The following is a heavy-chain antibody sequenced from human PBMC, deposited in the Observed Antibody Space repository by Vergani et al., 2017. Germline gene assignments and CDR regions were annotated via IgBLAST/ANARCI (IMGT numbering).Heavy chain of an antibody. V-gene: IGHV3-48*04. CDR1: GFTFSSYS. Sequence: EVQLVESGGGLVQPGGSLRLSCAASGFTFSSYSMNWVRQAPGKGLEWVSYISSSSSTIYYADSVKGRFTISRDNAKNSLYLQMNSLRAEDAAVYYCARDRDGVIWFGELLIGDYWGQGTLVTVSS. CDR3: ARDRDGVIWFGELLIGDY. J-gene: IGHJ4*02. CDR2: ISSSSSTI. D-gene: IGHD3-10*01.